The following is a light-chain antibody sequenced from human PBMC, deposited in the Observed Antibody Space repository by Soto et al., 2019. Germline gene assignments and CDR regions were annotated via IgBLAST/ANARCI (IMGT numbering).Light chain of an antibody. J-gene: IGLJ3*02. CDR2: LNGDGSH. Sequence: QLVLTQSPSASASLGASVKLTCTLSSGHSSYAIAWHQQQPQKGPRYLMKLNGDGSHTKGDGIPDRFSGSSSGPERYLTISSLQSEDEADYYCQTWVAGIGWVFGGGTKLTVL. CDR1: SGHSSYA. CDR3: QTWVAGIGWV. V-gene: IGLV4-69*01.